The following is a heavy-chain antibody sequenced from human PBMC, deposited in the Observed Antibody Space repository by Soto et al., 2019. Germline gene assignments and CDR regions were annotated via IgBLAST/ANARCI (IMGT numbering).Heavy chain of an antibody. V-gene: IGHV4-59*01. Sequence: QVQLQESGPGLVKPSETLSLTCTVSGGSISSYYWSWIRQPPGKGLEWIGYIYYSGSTNYNPSLKSRVTISXATXKXPFSLKLSSVTAADTAVYYCARDRLYSGSYFAWFDPWGQGTLVTVSS. CDR1: GGSISSYY. CDR2: IYYSGST. J-gene: IGHJ5*02. CDR3: ARDRLYSGSYFAWFDP. D-gene: IGHD1-26*01.